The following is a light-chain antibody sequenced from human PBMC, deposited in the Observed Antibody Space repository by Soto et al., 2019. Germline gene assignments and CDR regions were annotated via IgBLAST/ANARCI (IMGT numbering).Light chain of an antibody. CDR3: SSYAASSAVV. CDR1: SSEIGTYNF. V-gene: IGLV2-14*03. CDR2: DVS. J-gene: IGLJ2*01. Sequence: QSVLTQPASVSGSPGQSITISCTGTSSEIGTYNFVSWYQQHPGKAPQLLIYDVSFRPSGVSDRFSGSKSGSTASLTISGLQSKDEANYFCSSYAASSAVVFGGGTKVTVL.